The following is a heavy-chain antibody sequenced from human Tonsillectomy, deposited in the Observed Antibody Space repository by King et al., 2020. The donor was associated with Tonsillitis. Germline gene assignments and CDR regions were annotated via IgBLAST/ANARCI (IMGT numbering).Heavy chain of an antibody. CDR3: ARRPLKFVPGTMVYFEY. V-gene: IGHV5-51*03. CDR2: IYPGDSDT. Sequence: QLVQSGAEVKKPGESLKISCKGSGYSFTNYWIAWVRQMPGKGLDWMGIIYPGDSDTIYSPSFQGQVTISADKSISPAYLRWGSLKASDTAMYYCARRPLKFVPGTMVYFEYWGQGTLVTVSS. CDR1: GYSFTNYW. J-gene: IGHJ4*02. D-gene: IGHD3-10*01.